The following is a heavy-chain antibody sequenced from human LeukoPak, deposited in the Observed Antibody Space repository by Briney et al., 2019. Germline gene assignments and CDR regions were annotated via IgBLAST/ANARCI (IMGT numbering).Heavy chain of an antibody. D-gene: IGHD2-15*01. CDR1: GYTFTSNY. J-gene: IGHJ4*02. Sequence: ASVKVSCKAFGYTFTSNYMHWVRQAPGQGPEWMGVISPSGGSTTYAQKFQGRVTLTRDMSTSTDYLELSSLRSDDTAVYYCARVSGRIGYCSGGSCHNSDYWGQGTLVTVSS. CDR3: ARVSGRIGYCSGGSCHNSDY. V-gene: IGHV1-46*01. CDR2: ISPSGGST.